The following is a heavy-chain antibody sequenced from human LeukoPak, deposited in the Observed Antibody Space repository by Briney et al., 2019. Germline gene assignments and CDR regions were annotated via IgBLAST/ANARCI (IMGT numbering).Heavy chain of an antibody. J-gene: IGHJ4*02. D-gene: IGHD6-13*01. CDR1: GFTFSDYY. CDR2: ISSSSSYT. CDR3: GEDPGSWYPDY. V-gene: IGHV3-11*06. Sequence: GGSLRLSCAASGFTFSDYYMSWIRQAPGKGLEWVSYISSSSSYTNYADSVKGRFTISRDNAKNSLYLQMNSLRAGDKAVYYCGEDPGSWYPDYWGQGTLVTVPP.